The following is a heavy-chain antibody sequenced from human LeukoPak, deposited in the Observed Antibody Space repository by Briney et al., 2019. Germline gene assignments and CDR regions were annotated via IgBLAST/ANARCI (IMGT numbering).Heavy chain of an antibody. D-gene: IGHD2-15*01. V-gene: IGHV1-8*01. CDR2: LNPNSGNT. J-gene: IGHJ6*02. CDR1: RHTISSYD. Sequence: ASVKVSCKASRHTISSYDINWVRHATGQGLEWLGWLNPNSGNTGYAQKIQGRVTMTRNTSIITTYMELNSLRSEYTAVYYCARVRGSSYYVGMDGWGQRTTVTPSS. CDR3: ARVRGSSYYVGMDG.